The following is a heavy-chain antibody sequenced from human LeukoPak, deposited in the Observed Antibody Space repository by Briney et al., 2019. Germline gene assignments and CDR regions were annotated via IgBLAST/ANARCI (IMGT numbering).Heavy chain of an antibody. CDR1: GFTFSSYW. CDR3: ARVEVGGRYSKLDC. V-gene: IGHV3-74*01. Sequence: PGGSLRVSCAASGFTFSSYWMHWVRQAPGKGLVWVSRINEDGSRQTYADSVKGRFTISRDNAKNTLYLQMNSLRAEDTAVYYCARVEVGGRYSKLDCWGQGTLVTVSS. D-gene: IGHD1-26*01. CDR2: INEDGSRQ. J-gene: IGHJ4*02.